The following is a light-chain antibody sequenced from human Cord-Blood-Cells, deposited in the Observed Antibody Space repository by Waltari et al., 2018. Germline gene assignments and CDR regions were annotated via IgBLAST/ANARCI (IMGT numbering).Light chain of an antibody. CDR1: QGIRSY. V-gene: IGKV1-9*01. CDR2: AAS. CDR3: QQLNSYPYT. Sequence: IQLTQYPSSLSASVGARVTMTCRASQGIRSYLAWYQQNPGKAPKLLIYAASTLQSGVPARFSGSGSATDFTLTFSSLQPEDFATYYCQQLNSYPYTFSQGTKLEIK. J-gene: IGKJ2*01.